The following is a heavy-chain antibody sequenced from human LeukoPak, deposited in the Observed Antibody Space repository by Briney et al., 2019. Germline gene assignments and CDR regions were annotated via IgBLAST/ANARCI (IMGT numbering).Heavy chain of an antibody. D-gene: IGHD6-13*01. J-gene: IGHJ4*02. CDR2: INPSGGST. CDR3: ARSSSWEEY. Sequence: VASVKVSCQASGYNFNRYYMHWVRQAPGQGLEWMGIINPSGGSTSYAQKFQGRVTMTRDTSTSTVYMELSSLRSEDTAVYYCARSSSWEEYWGQGTLVTVSS. CDR1: GYNFNRYY. V-gene: IGHV1-46*02.